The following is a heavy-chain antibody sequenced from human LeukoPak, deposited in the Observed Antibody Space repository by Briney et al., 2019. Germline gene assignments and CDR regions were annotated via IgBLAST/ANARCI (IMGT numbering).Heavy chain of an antibody. D-gene: IGHD6-19*01. J-gene: IGHJ4*02. V-gene: IGHV1-8*01. Sequence: ASVKVSCKAPGYTFTSYDINWVRQATGQGLEWMGWMNPNSGNTGHAQKFQGRVTMTRNTSISTAYMELSSLRSEDTAVYYCARGQSIAVAGAPGYLGQGTLVTVSS. CDR1: GYTFTSYD. CDR2: MNPNSGNT. CDR3: ARGQSIAVAGAPGY.